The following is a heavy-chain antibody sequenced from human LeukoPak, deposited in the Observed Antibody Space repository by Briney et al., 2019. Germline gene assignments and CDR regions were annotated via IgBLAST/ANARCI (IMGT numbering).Heavy chain of an antibody. V-gene: IGHV4-34*01. CDR2: INHSGST. CDR3: ARLTRQYSGYDCLDY. CDR1: GGSFSGYY. Sequence: PSETLSLTCAVYGGSFSGYYWSWIRQPPGKGLEWIGEINHSGSTNYNPSLKSRVTISVDTSKNQFSLKLSSVTAADTAVYHCARLTRQYSGYDCLDYWGQGTLVTVSS. J-gene: IGHJ4*02. D-gene: IGHD5-12*01.